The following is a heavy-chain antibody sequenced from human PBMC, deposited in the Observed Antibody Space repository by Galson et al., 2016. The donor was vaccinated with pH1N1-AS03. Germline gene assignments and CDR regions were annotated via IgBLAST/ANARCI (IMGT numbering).Heavy chain of an antibody. V-gene: IGHV5-51*01. CDR2: IDPLDSDT. CDR1: EYPFTSYW. J-gene: IGHJ3*02. CDR3: ARHRQRETHSEALDI. Sequence: QSGAEVKKPGDSLKISCKASEYPFTSYWIGWVRQMPGRGLEWMGVIDPLDSDTRYSPSFQGQVTIPSDQSIPTDHLQWDSLKASDTGMYFCARHRQRETHSEALDIWGQGAMVTVSS. D-gene: IGHD1-26*01.